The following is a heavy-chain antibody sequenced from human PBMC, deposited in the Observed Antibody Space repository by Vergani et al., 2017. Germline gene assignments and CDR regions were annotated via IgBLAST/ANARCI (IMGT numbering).Heavy chain of an antibody. D-gene: IGHD1-26*01. J-gene: IGHJ4*02. V-gene: IGHV4-61*02. CDR3: ARFTVGATRRFDY. Sequence: QVQLQESGPGLVKPSQTLSLTCTVSGGSISSGSYYWSWIRQPAGEGLEWIGRIYTSGSTNYNPSLKSRVTISVDTSKNQFSLKLISVTAADTAVYYCARFTVGATRRFDYWGQGTLVTVSS. CDR1: GGSISSGSYY. CDR2: IYTSGST.